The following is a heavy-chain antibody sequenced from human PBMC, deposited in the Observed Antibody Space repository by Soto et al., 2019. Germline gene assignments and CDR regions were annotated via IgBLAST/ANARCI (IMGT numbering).Heavy chain of an antibody. CDR2: IYYSGST. V-gene: IGHV4-59*01. Sequence: PSETLSLTFTVSGGSISSYYWSWIRQPPGKGLEWIGYIYYSGSTNYNPSLKSRVTISVDTSKNQFSLKLSSVTAADTAVYYCARDQRYCSSTSCYGWFDPWGQGTLVTVSS. J-gene: IGHJ5*02. CDR3: ARDQRYCSSTSCYGWFDP. CDR1: GGSISSYY. D-gene: IGHD2-2*01.